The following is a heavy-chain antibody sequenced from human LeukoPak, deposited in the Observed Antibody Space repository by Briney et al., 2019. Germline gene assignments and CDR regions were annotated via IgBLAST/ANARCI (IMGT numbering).Heavy chain of an antibody. J-gene: IGHJ4*02. V-gene: IGHV4-4*07. Sequence: PSETLSLTCTVAGGSISSDYWSWIRQPAGKELEWIGRIYTSGTTTYNPSLKSRVTMSVDTSKNQLSLKLNSVTAADTAVYYSAIEPNDYNNPRRYFEYWGQGILVTVSS. CDR3: AIEPNDYNNPRRYFEY. CDR1: GGSISSDY. CDR2: IYTSGTT. D-gene: IGHD4-11*01.